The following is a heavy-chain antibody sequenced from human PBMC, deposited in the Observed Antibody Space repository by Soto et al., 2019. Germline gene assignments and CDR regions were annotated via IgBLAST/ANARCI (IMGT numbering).Heavy chain of an antibody. Sequence: QVQLVQSGAEVKKPGASVRISCKASGYTFTRYALHWVRQAPGQRLEWMGWINAGDGNTRYSQNFQGKVTLTRDTSASTAYMELSSRRSEDTAVYYCARDEDYWGQGTLVTVSS. CDR2: INAGDGNT. V-gene: IGHV1-3*01. J-gene: IGHJ4*02. CDR3: ARDEDY. CDR1: GYTFTRYA.